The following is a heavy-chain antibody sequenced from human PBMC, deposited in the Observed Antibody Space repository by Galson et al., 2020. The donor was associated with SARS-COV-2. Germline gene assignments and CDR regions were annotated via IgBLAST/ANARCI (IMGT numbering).Heavy chain of an antibody. CDR2: IDWDDDK. CDR3: ARIDSSGCRGNY. Sequence: ESGPTLVKPTQTLTLTCTFSGFSLSTSGVCVNWIRQPPGKALEWLARIDWDDDKYYSTSLKTRLTISKDTSKNQVVLTMTDMDPVDTATYYCARIDSSGCRGNYWSQGTLVTVSS. J-gene: IGHJ4*02. V-gene: IGHV2-70*11. CDR1: GFSLSTSGVC. D-gene: IGHD6-19*01.